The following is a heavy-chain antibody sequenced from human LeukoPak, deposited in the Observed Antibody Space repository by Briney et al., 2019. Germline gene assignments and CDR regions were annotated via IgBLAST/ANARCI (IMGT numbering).Heavy chain of an antibody. CDR1: GYTFTTYA. Sequence: ASVNVSFKASGYTFTTYAMNWVRQAPGQGLEWMGWINTNTGNPTYAQGFTGRFVFSLDTSVSTAYLQISSLKAEDTAVYYCARDGYDFWSDYYTQPAYNWFDPWGQGTLVTVSS. J-gene: IGHJ5*02. D-gene: IGHD3-3*01. CDR2: INTNTGNP. CDR3: ARDGYDFWSDYYTQPAYNWFDP. V-gene: IGHV7-4-1*02.